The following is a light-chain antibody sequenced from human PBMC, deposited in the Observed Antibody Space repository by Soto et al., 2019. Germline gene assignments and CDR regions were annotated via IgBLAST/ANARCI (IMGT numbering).Light chain of an antibody. J-gene: IGLJ7*01. Sequence: QSVLTQPPSASGTPGQRVTISCSGSSSNIGGNTVNWYQQIPGTAPKLLIYSNSHRPSGVPDRFSGSKSGSSASLAISGLQSEDEADYYCSAWDDSLNRHVFGGGTQLTVL. CDR1: SSNIGGNT. V-gene: IGLV1-44*01. CDR3: SAWDDSLNRHV. CDR2: SNS.